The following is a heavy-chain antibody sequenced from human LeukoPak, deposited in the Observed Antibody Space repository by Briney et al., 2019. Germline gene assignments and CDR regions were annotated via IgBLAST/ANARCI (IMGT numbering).Heavy chain of an antibody. D-gene: IGHD3-22*01. CDR3: ARGVSYYYDSSGYYQDY. CDR2: ISAYNCNT. J-gene: IGHJ4*02. V-gene: IGHV1-18*01. Sequence: GASVTVSCKASGYTFTRYGISWLRQAPGHGLEWMGWISAYNCNTKYAQKLQGRVTMTTDTSTSTAYMELRSLRSDDTAVYYCARGVSYYYDSSGYYQDYWGQGTLVTVPS. CDR1: GYTFTRYG.